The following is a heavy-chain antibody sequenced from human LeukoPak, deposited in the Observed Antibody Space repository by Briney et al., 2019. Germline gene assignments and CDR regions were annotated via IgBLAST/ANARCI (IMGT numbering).Heavy chain of an antibody. CDR2: IRYDGSNK. Sequence: SGGSLRLSCAASGFTFSSYGMHWVRQAPGKGLEWVPFIRYDGSNKYYADSVKGRFTISRDNSKNTLYLQMNSLRAEDTAVYYCAKPISFDSSGYYFDYWGQGTLVTVSS. D-gene: IGHD3-22*01. J-gene: IGHJ4*02. CDR1: GFTFSSYG. CDR3: AKPISFDSSGYYFDY. V-gene: IGHV3-30*02.